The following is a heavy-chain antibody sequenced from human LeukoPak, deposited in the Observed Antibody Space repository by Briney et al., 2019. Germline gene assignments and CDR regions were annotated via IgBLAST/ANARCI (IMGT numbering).Heavy chain of an antibody. J-gene: IGHJ4*02. CDR2: ISAYNGNT. D-gene: IGHD3-3*01. Sequence: GASVKVSCKASGYTFTSYGISWVRQAPGQGLEWMGWISAYNGNTNYAQKLQGRVTMTTDTSTSTAYMELRSLRSDDTAVYYCARDYDFWSGCSPTAFDYWGQGTLVTVSS. CDR1: GYTFTSYG. CDR3: ARDYDFWSGCSPTAFDY. V-gene: IGHV1-18*01.